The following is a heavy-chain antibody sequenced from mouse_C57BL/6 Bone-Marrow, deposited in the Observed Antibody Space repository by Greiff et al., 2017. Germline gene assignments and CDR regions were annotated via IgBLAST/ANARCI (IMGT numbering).Heavy chain of an antibody. D-gene: IGHD1-1*01. CDR1: GFTFSSYT. V-gene: IGHV5-9*01. Sequence: EVKLMESGGGLVKPGGSLKLSCAASGFTFSSYTMSWVRQTPEKRLEWVATISGGGGNTYYPDSVKGRFTISRDNAKNTLYLQMSSLRSEDTALXYCARGYYYGGAYWGQGTLVTVSA. CDR2: ISGGGGNT. CDR3: ARGYYYGGAY. J-gene: IGHJ3*01.